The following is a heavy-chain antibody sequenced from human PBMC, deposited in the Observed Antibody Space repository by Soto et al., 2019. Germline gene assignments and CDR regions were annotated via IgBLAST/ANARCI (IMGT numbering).Heavy chain of an antibody. J-gene: IGHJ4*02. CDR3: AREMAGLGGEYDY. D-gene: IGHD3-16*01. CDR1: GYTFTKYG. V-gene: IGHV1-18*01. Sequence: QVQLVQSGAEVKNPGASVKVSCKTSGYTFTKYGVGWVRQAPGQGLEWMGWISGSSGNANYAEKVQGRITLTTHTSTSTAYIELRSLRSHDTAVYYCAREMAGLGGEYDYWGQGTLVTVSS. CDR2: ISGSSGNA.